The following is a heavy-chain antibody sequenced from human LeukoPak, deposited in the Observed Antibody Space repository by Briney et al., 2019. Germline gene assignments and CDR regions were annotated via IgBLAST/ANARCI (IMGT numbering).Heavy chain of an antibody. Sequence: ASVKVSCKASGYTFTSYHMHWVRQAPGQGLEWMGIINPSGGTTNYAQKLQGRVTMTTDTSTSTAYMELRSLRSDDTAVYYCARWHSPPRFDPWGQGTLVTVSS. V-gene: IGHV1-46*01. CDR3: ARWHSPPRFDP. CDR2: INPSGGTT. CDR1: GYTFTSYH. D-gene: IGHD4-23*01. J-gene: IGHJ5*02.